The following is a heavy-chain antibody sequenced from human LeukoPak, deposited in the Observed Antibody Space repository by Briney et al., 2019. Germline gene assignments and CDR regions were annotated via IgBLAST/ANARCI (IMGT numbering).Heavy chain of an antibody. V-gene: IGHV4-59*08. D-gene: IGHD2-15*01. Sequence: PSETLSLTCTVSGGSISSYYWSWIRRPPGKGLEWIGYIYYSGSTNYNPSLKSRVTISVDTSKNQFSLKLSSVTAADTAVYYCARFVPDIVVVVAAMSWFDPWGQGTLVTVSS. CDR3: ARFVPDIVVVVAAMSWFDP. CDR1: GGSISSYY. J-gene: IGHJ5*02. CDR2: IYYSGST.